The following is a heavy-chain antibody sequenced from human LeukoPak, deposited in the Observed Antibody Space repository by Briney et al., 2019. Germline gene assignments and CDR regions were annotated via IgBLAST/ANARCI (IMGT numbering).Heavy chain of an antibody. V-gene: IGHV1-46*01. CDR3: ASLYYYDSSGYPDY. CDR2: INPSGGST. Sequence: ASVKVSCKASGYTFTSYYMHWVRQAPGQGLEWMGIINPSGGSTSYTQKFQGRVTMTRDMSISTAYMELSRLRSDDTAVYYCASLYYYDSSGYPDYWGQGTLVTVSS. CDR1: GYTFTSYY. J-gene: IGHJ4*02. D-gene: IGHD3-22*01.